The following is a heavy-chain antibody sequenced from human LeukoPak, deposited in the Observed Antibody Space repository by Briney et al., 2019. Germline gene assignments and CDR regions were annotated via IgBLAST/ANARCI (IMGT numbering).Heavy chain of an antibody. CDR2: INPNSGGT. D-gene: IGHD1-26*01. CDR3: ARLVGATPEYYFDY. J-gene: IGHJ4*02. Sequence: ASVKVSCKASGYTFTGYYIHWVRQAPGHGLEWMGRINPNSGGTNYAQKFQGRVTMTRDTSISTAYMELSRLRSDDTAVYYCARLVGATPEYYFDYWGQGTLVTVSS. CDR1: GYTFTGYY. V-gene: IGHV1-2*06.